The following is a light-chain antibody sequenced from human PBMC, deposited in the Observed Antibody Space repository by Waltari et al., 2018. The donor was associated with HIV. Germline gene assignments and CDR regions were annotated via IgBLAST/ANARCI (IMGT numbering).Light chain of an antibody. CDR1: QSVSSN. V-gene: IGKV3-15*01. J-gene: IGKJ4*01. CDR3: QQYNNWPLT. Sequence: EIVMTQSPATLSVSPGERATLSCMASQSVSSNLAWYQQKPGQAPRRLIYGASTRATGIPARFSGSGSGTEFTLTISSLQSEDFAVYYCQQYNNWPLTFGGGTKVEIK. CDR2: GAS.